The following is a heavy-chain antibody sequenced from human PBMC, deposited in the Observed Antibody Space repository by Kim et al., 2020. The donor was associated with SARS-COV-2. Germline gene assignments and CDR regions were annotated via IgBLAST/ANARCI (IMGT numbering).Heavy chain of an antibody. Sequence: SETLSLTCAVYGGSFSGYYWSWIRQPPGKGLEWIGEINHSGSTNYNPSLKSRVTISVDTSKNQFSLKLSSVTAADTAVYYCARGGRDYDSSGYYVNYGMDVWGQGTTVTVSS. V-gene: IGHV4-34*01. CDR3: ARGGRDYDSSGYYVNYGMDV. J-gene: IGHJ6*02. CDR1: GGSFSGYY. D-gene: IGHD3-22*01. CDR2: INHSGST.